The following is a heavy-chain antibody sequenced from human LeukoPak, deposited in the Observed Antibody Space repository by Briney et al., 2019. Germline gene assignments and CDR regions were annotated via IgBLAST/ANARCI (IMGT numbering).Heavy chain of an antibody. D-gene: IGHD5-12*01. CDR3: AKDIMIVATQSYYYGMDV. CDR1: GFTFSSYG. Sequence: GGSLRLSCAASGFTFSSYGMHWVRQAPGKGLEWVAVISYDGSNKYYADSVKGRFTISRDNSKNTLYLQMNSLRAEDTAVYYYAKDIMIVATQSYYYGMDVWGQGTTVTVSS. V-gene: IGHV3-30*18. J-gene: IGHJ6*02. CDR2: ISYDGSNK.